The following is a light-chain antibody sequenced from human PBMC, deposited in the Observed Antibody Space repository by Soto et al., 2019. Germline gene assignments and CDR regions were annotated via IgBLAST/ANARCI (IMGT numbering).Light chain of an antibody. J-gene: IGLJ3*02. CDR2: GNS. CDR3: RSSDSSLSGWV. Sequence: QSVLTQPPSVSGAPGQRVTISCTGSSSNIGAGYDVHWYQQLPGTAPKLLIYGNSNRPSGVPDRFSGSKSGTSASLAITGLQDEEEADYYCRSSDSSLSGWVFGGGTKLTVL. CDR1: SSNIGAGYD. V-gene: IGLV1-40*01.